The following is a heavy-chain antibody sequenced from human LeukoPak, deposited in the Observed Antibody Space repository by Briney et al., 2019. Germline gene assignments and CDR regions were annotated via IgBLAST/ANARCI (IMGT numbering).Heavy chain of an antibody. CDR1: GYTFTSYY. CDR3: ARWSSGWYFAFDI. V-gene: IGHV1-46*01. Sequence: APVKVSCKASGYTFTSYYMHWVRQAPGQGLEWMGIINPSGGSTSYAQKFQGRVTMTRDTSTSTVYMELSSLRSEDTAVYYCARWSSGWYFAFDIWGQGTMVTVSS. D-gene: IGHD6-19*01. CDR2: INPSGGST. J-gene: IGHJ3*02.